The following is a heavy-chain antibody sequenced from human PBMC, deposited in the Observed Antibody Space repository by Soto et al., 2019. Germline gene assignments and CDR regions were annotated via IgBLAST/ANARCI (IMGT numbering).Heavy chain of an antibody. V-gene: IGHV5-51*01. J-gene: IGHJ4*02. CDR2: IYPGDHET. CDR3: ARSPRSSPYFDY. D-gene: IGHD6-13*01. CDR1: GYTFSNFW. Sequence: GESLKISCRCSGYTFSNFWIAWVRHLPGKGLEWMGIIYPGDHETRYSPSFHGKVTISADKSINTAYLQWSSLEASDSAFYYCARSPRSSPYFDYWGQGALATVSS.